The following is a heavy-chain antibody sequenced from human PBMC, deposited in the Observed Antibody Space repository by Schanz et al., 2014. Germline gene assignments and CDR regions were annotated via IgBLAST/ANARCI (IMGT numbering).Heavy chain of an antibody. CDR1: GGTFTSYA. J-gene: IGHJ4*02. CDR3: ATCSGGTCHAKPVLDN. Sequence: QVPLVQSGAEVRKPGSSVRVSCKASGGTFTSYAFSWVRQAPGQGPQWMGRISPLLGVANYAQEFQGRLTITADTSTSTAYIELSSLRSEDTAVYYCATCSGGTCHAKPVLDNWGQGTLVTVSS. V-gene: IGHV1-69*04. CDR2: ISPLLGVA. D-gene: IGHD2-15*01.